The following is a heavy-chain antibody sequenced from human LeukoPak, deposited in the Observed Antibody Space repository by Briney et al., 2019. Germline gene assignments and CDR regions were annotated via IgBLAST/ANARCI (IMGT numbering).Heavy chain of an antibody. V-gene: IGHV1-8*03. J-gene: IGHJ4*02. CDR2: MNPNGGIT. Sequence: ASVKVSCKASGYTFTSYDINWVRQATGQGLEWMGWMNPNGGITGYAQKLQGRVTITRNTSISTAYMELSGLRSEDTAVYYCARGRSTGYPYYFEYWGQGTLVTVSS. D-gene: IGHD5-12*01. CDR1: GYTFTSYD. CDR3: ARGRSTGYPYYFEY.